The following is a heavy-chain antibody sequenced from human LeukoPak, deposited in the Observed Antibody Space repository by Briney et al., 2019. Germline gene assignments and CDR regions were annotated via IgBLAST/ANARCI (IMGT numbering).Heavy chain of an antibody. V-gene: IGHV3-23*01. CDR2: ISGSGGST. Sequence: PGGSLRLSCAASGFNFRSYGMTWVRQAPGKGLEWVSAISGSGGSTYYADFLKGRFTISRDNSKNTLYLQMNSLRAEDTAMYYCAKVSLNMVNDAFDIWGQGTMVSVSS. CDR3: AKVSLNMVNDAFDI. D-gene: IGHD4/OR15-4a*01. CDR1: GFNFRSYG. J-gene: IGHJ3*02.